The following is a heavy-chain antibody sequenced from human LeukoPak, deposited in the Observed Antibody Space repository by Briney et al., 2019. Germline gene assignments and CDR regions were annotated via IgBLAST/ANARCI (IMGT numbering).Heavy chain of an antibody. CDR1: GYAFTNYV. V-gene: IGHV1-18*01. CDR2: ISPYNGNT. CDR3: ARELPVWGSYRYFGY. Sequence: ASVKVSCKASGYAFTNYVISWVRQAPGQGLEWMGWISPYNGNTDYAEKLQDRVTMTADTSTSTVYMELQSLRSDDTAVYYCARELPVWGSYRYFGYWGQGTVVTASS. D-gene: IGHD3-16*02. J-gene: IGHJ4*02.